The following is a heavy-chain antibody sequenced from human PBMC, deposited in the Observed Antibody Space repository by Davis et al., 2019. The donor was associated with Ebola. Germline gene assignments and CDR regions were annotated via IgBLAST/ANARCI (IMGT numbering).Heavy chain of an antibody. V-gene: IGHV3-23*01. CDR1: GFTFSSYA. J-gene: IGHJ6*04. CDR3: ARAVNYYYYGMDV. Sequence: GESLKISCAASGFTFSSYAMSWVRQAPGKGLEWVSAISGSGGSTYYADSVKGRFTISRDNAKNSLYLQMNSLRAEDTAVYYCARAVNYYYYGMDVWGKGTTVTVSS. CDR2: ISGSGGST. D-gene: IGHD4-17*01.